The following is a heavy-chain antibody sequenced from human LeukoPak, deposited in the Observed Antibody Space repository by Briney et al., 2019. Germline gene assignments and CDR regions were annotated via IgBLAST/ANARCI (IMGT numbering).Heavy chain of an antibody. J-gene: IGHJ3*02. V-gene: IGHV3-21*01. CDR2: ISSSSSYI. Sequence: SGRSLRLSCAASGFTFSSYSMNWVRRAPGKGLEWVSSISSSSSYIYYADSVKGRFTISRDNAKNSLYLQMNSLRAEDTAVYYCARDQAGATYDAFDIWGQGTMVTVSS. CDR1: GFTFSSYS. D-gene: IGHD1-26*01. CDR3: ARDQAGATYDAFDI.